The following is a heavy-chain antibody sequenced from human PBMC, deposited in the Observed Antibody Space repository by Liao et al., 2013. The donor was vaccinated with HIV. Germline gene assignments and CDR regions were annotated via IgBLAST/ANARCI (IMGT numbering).Heavy chain of an antibody. V-gene: IGHV4-34*01. CDR2: INHSGSS. D-gene: IGHD3-3*01. CDR1: GGSFSGYY. J-gene: IGHJ4*02. Sequence: QVQLQQWGAGLLKPSETLSLSCTVYGGSFSGYYWSWIRQPPGKGLEWIGEINHSGSSNYNPSLKSRVTISEDTSKNQFSLKLSSVTAADTAVYYCAGFHYDFWSGYYGQFDYWGQGTLVTVSS. CDR3: AGFHYDFWSGYYGQFDY.